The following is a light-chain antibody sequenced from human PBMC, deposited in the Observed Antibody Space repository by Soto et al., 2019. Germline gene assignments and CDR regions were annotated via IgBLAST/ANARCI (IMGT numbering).Light chain of an antibody. CDR1: QGIGNA. J-gene: IGKJ2*03. V-gene: IGKV1-13*02. Sequence: IQITPSPSSPSASVGDRVPNPFRASQGIGNALGWYQQKPGKAPKLLIYDASNLESGVPSRFGGSGSGTEFTLTISSLQPDDFATYYCQQYNTYYSFGQGTKVDIK. CDR2: DAS. CDR3: QQYNTYYS.